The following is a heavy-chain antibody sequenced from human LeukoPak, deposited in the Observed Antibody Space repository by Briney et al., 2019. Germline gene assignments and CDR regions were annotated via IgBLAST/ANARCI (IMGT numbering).Heavy chain of an antibody. Sequence: SETLSLTCTVSGVSISTTSYYWGWIRQTPGKGLEWIGSMLYRGSTYYSPSLRSRVIISVDASKNQFFLTLSAVTAADTAVYYCARQSGWGGALSFFDSWGQGTLVTVSS. CDR3: ARQSGWGGALSFFDS. V-gene: IGHV4-39*01. CDR2: MLYRGST. CDR1: GVSISTTSYY. J-gene: IGHJ4*02. D-gene: IGHD3-16*01.